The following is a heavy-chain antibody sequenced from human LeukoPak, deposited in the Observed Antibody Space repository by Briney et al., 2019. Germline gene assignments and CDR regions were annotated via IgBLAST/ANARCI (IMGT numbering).Heavy chain of an antibody. Sequence: TGGSLRLSCAASGFTFSSYEMNWVRQAPGKGLEWVSYISSSGSTIYYADSVKGRFTISRDNAKNSLYLQMNSLRVEDTAIYYCAKDWSCDYWGQGTLITVSS. CDR1: GFTFSSYE. V-gene: IGHV3-48*03. CDR3: AKDWSCDY. D-gene: IGHD1-26*01. CDR2: ISSSGSTI. J-gene: IGHJ4*02.